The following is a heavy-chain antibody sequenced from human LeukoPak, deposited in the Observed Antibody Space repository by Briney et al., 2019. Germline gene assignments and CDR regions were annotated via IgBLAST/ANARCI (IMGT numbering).Heavy chain of an antibody. J-gene: IGHJ4*02. Sequence: PGGSLRLSCAASGFTFSSYSMNWVRQAPGKGLEWVSSISSSSSYIYYADSVKGRFTISRDNAKNSLYLQMNSLRAEDTAVYYCASDEGRGYYSGYWGQGTLVTVSS. CDR2: ISSSSSYI. CDR1: GFTFSSYS. D-gene: IGHD3-10*01. CDR3: ASDEGRGYYSGY. V-gene: IGHV3-21*01.